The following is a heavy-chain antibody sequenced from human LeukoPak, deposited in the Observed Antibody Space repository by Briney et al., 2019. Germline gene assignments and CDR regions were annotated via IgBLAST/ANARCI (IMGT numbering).Heavy chain of an antibody. Sequence: SETLSLTCTVSGGSISSSSYYWGWIRQPPGKGLEWIGSIYYSGSTYYNPSLKSRVTISADTSKNQFSLKLSSVTAADTAVYYCALNYGSGRAYYLDYWGQGTLVTVSS. CDR1: GGSISSSSYY. CDR2: IYYSGST. V-gene: IGHV4-39*01. D-gene: IGHD3-10*01. CDR3: ALNYGSGRAYYLDY. J-gene: IGHJ4*02.